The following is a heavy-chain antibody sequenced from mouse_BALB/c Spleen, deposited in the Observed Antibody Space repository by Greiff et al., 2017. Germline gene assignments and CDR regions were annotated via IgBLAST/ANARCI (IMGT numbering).Heavy chain of an antibody. D-gene: IGHD2-1*01. CDR3: ARFDGNYTLLYAMDY. V-gene: IGHV14-3*02. Sequence: VQLQQSGAELVKPGASVKLSCTASGFNIKDTYMHWVKQRPEQGLEWIGRIDPANGNTKYDPKFQGKATITADTSSNTAYLQLSSLTSEDTAVYYCARFDGNYTLLYAMDYWGQGTSVTVSS. CDR1: GFNIKDTY. J-gene: IGHJ4*01. CDR2: IDPANGNT.